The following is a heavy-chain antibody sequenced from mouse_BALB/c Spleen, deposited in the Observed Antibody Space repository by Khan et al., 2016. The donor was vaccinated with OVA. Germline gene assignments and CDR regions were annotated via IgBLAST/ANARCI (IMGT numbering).Heavy chain of an antibody. CDR3: TRGRYGSPCAY. V-gene: IGHV1S81*02. CDR2: INPSNGGT. CDR1: GYTFTSYY. D-gene: IGHD1-1*01. Sequence: QVQLQQSGAELVKPGASVKLSCKASGYTFTSYYMYWVKQRPGQGLEWIGEINPSNGGTNVIEKFKSKATLTVDKSFSPEYMEVSSLTSEDFAVYYCTRGRYGSPCAYWGQGTLDTVSA. J-gene: IGHJ3*01.